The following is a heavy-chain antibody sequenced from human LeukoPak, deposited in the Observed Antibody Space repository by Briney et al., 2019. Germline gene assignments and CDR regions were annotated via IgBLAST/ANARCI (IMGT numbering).Heavy chain of an antibody. CDR1: GHIFTSYW. V-gene: IGHV5-51*01. D-gene: IGHD6-19*01. J-gene: IGHJ5*02. CDR2: IYPGDSDT. CDR3: VRRAGTGGQRWFDP. Sequence: GESLKISCKASGHIFTSYWIGWVRQMPGKGLEWMGLIYPGDSDTRYSPSFQGQVTISADKSISTAYLQWSSLKASDSAMYYCVRRAGTGGQRWFDPRGQGTLVTVSS.